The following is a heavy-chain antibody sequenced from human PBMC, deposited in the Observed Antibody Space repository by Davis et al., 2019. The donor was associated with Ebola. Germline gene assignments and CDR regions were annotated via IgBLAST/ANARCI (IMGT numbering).Heavy chain of an antibody. CDR2: INQSGST. D-gene: IGHD5-24*01. V-gene: IGHV4-34*01. CDR3: AREERATPRKMSWFDRGSPRYLDL. Sequence: PSETLSLTCAVYGGSFSGYYWSWIRQPPGKGLEWIGEINQSGSTNYNPSLKSRVTISIDTSKNQFSLKLTFVTAADTAVYYCAREERATPRKMSWFDRGSPRYLDLWGRGTLVTVSS. CDR1: GGSFSGYY. J-gene: IGHJ2*01.